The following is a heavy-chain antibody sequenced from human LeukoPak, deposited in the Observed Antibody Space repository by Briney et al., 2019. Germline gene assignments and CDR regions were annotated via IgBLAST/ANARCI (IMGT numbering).Heavy chain of an antibody. CDR1: GFTFSSYS. Sequence: GRSLRLSCAASGFTFSSYSMNWVRQAPGKGLEWVSSISSSSSYIYYADSVKGRFTISRDNAKNSLYLQMNSLRAEDTAVYYCARELYGDYVGYLDYWGQGTLVTVSS. CDR3: ARELYGDYVGYLDY. V-gene: IGHV3-21*01. J-gene: IGHJ4*02. D-gene: IGHD4-17*01. CDR2: ISSSSSYI.